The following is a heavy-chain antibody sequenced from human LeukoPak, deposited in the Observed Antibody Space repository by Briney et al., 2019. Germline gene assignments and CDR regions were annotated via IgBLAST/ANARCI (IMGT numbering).Heavy chain of an antibody. V-gene: IGHV4-59*01. CDR3: ARDASGRSSFFDY. D-gene: IGHD2-15*01. CDR2: IYYSGST. J-gene: IGHJ4*02. CDR1: GGSISSYY. Sequence: SETLSLTCTVSGGSISSYYWIWIRQPPGMGLEWIGYIYYSGSTNYNPSLKSRVTISVDTSKNQFSLKLSSVTAADTAVYYCARDASGRSSFFDYWGQGTLVTVSS.